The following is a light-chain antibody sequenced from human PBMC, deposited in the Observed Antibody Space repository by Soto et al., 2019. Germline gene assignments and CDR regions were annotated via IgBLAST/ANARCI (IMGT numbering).Light chain of an antibody. CDR2: AAS. CDR1: QSISSY. CDR3: QQSYSTPWT. Sequence: DIQMTQSPSSLSASVGDRVTITCRASQSISSYLNWYQQKPGKAPKLLIYAASSLQSGVPSRFSGSGSGTDFTLTIRSLLPEDFATYYCQQSYSTPWTFGQGTKVEIK. V-gene: IGKV1-39*01. J-gene: IGKJ1*01.